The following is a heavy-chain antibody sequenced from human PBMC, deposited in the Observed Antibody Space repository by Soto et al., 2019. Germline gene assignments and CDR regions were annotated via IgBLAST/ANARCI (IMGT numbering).Heavy chain of an antibody. CDR2: VSYDGSKK. V-gene: IGHV3-30*18. J-gene: IGHJ4*02. Sequence: QVRLVESGGGVVQPGRSLRLSCAASGFTFSSYGMHWVRQAPGKGLEWVAVVSYDGSKKYYADSVKGRFTISRDNSMSTLFLQMNSLRAEDTAVYHCAKDMHGNGEHYFDYWGQGSLVTVSS. CDR1: GFTFSSYG. D-gene: IGHD4-17*01. CDR3: AKDMHGNGEHYFDY.